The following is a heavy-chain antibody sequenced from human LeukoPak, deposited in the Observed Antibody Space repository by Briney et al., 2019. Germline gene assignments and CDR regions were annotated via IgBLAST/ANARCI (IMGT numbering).Heavy chain of an antibody. J-gene: IGHJ3*02. CDR3: ARDCGDGYIEQPDAFDI. CDR1: GYTFTGYY. CDR2: INPSGGST. V-gene: IGHV1-46*01. D-gene: IGHD5-24*01. Sequence: ASVKVSCKASGYTFTGYYMHWVRQAPGQGLEWMGIINPSGGSTSYAQKFQGRVTMTRDMSTSTVYMELSSLRSEDTAVYYCARDCGDGYIEQPDAFDIWGQGTMVTVSS.